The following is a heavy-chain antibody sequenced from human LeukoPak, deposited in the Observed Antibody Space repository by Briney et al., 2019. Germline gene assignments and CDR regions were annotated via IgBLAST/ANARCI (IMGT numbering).Heavy chain of an antibody. D-gene: IGHD6-13*01. V-gene: IGHV3-21*01. Sequence: GGSLRLSCAASGFTFSSYSMNWVRQAPGKGLEWVPSISSSSSYIYYADSVKGRFTISRDNAKNSLYLQMNSLRAEDTAVYYCARGIAAAGGITFDYWGQGTLVTVSS. CDR1: GFTFSSYS. J-gene: IGHJ4*02. CDR3: ARGIAAAGGITFDY. CDR2: ISSSSSYI.